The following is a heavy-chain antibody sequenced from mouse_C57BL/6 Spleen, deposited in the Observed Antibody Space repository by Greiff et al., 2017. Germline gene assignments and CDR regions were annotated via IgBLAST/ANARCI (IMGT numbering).Heavy chain of an antibody. CDR1: GFTFSDYG. CDR2: ISSGSSTI. CDR3: ARRRSPYYYAMDY. Sequence: EVMLVESGGGLVKPGGSLKLSCAASGFTFSDYGMHWVRQAPEKGLEWVAYISSGSSTIYYADTVKGRFTISRDNAKNTLFLQMTSLRSEDTAMYYCARRRSPYYYAMDYWGQGTSVTVSS. J-gene: IGHJ4*01. V-gene: IGHV5-17*01.